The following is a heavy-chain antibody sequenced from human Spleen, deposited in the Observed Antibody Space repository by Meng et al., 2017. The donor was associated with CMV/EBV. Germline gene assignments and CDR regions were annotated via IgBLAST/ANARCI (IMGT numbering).Heavy chain of an antibody. J-gene: IGHJ4*02. CDR2: INPSSHRT. CDR1: GYNFTLDY. Sequence: SGYNFTLDYMNWVRQAPGQGLEWMGVINPSSHRTSYAQKFKGRVAMTGDTSTSTVYMELSSLRSEDTAIYYCARDNVDAPMITPFDWWGQGTLVTVSS. D-gene: IGHD5-18*01. CDR3: ARDNVDAPMITPFDW. V-gene: IGHV1-46*01.